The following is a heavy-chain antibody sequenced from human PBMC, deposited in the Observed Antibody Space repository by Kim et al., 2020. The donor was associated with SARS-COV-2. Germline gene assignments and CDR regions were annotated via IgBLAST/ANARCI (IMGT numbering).Heavy chain of an antibody. CDR2: IYYSGST. CDR1: GGSISSSSYY. D-gene: IGHD6-6*01. Sequence: SETLSLTCTVSGGSISSSSYYWGWIRQPPGKGLEWIGSIYYSGSTYYNPSLKSRVTISVDTSKNQFSLKLSSVIAADTAVYYCARRIALAARPYYFDYWGQGTLVTVSS. J-gene: IGHJ4*02. CDR3: ARRIALAARPYYFDY. V-gene: IGHV4-39*01.